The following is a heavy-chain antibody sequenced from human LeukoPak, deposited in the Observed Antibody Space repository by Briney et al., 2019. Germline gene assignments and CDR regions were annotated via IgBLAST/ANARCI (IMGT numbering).Heavy chain of an antibody. D-gene: IGHD3-22*01. J-gene: IGHJ4*02. V-gene: IGHV3-43*02. CDR2: ISGDGGST. Sequence: GGSLRLNGAASGFTFDDYAMQWVGQAQGKGLEWGSLISGDGGSTDYEDSVKGRFTISRDNSKNSLFLQMKSLRTDDTSLYYCVKEPHYYDRSGYFWGQGVLVTVSS. CDR1: GFTFDDYA. CDR3: VKEPHYYDRSGYF.